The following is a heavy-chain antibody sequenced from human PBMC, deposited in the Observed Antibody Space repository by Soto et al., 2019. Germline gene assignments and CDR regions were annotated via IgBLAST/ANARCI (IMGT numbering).Heavy chain of an antibody. V-gene: IGHV1-8*01. CDR2: MNPNSGNT. CDR1: GYTFTSYD. CDR3: ARDLISDIVVVPAAMPAYYYYYMDV. J-gene: IGHJ6*03. D-gene: IGHD2-2*01. Sequence: ASVKVSCKASGYTFTSYDINWVRQATGQGLEWMGWMNPNSGNTGYAQKFQGRVTMTRNTSISTAYMELSSLRSEDTAVYYCARDLISDIVVVPAAMPAYYYYYMDVWGKGTTVTVSS.